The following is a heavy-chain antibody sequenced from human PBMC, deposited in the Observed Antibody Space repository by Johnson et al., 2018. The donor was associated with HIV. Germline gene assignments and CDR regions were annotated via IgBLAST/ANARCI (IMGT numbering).Heavy chain of an antibody. V-gene: IGHV3-64*01. Sequence: VQLVESGGGVVRPGKSLSLYCAASGFTFSTYAMHWVRQAPGKGLEYVSAISSNGGSTYYANSVKGRFTISRDNSKNTAYLQMNSLRAEDTALYYCAKDSDTYYFGSGDGFDIWGQGTLVTVSS. D-gene: IGHD3-10*01. CDR1: GFTFSTYA. J-gene: IGHJ3*02. CDR3: AKDSDTYYFGSGDGFDI. CDR2: ISSNGGST.